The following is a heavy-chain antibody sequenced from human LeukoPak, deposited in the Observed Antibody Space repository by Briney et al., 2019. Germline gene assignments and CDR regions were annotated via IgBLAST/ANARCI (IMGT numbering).Heavy chain of an antibody. CDR2: ISYDGSNK. CDR3: ARVYRVWAYRAVAGYFDY. J-gene: IGHJ4*02. D-gene: IGHD6-19*01. V-gene: IGHV3-30-3*01. Sequence: PGRSLRLSCAASGFTFSSYAMHWVRQAPGKGLEWVAVISYDGSNKYYADSVKGRFTISRDNSKNTLSLQMNSLSAEDTAVYYCARVYRVWAYRAVAGYFDYWGQGTLVTVSS. CDR1: GFTFSSYA.